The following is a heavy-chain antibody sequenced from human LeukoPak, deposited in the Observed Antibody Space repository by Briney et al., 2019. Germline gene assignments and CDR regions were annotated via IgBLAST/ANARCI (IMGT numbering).Heavy chain of an antibody. CDR3: ARGKLGYSYGSAAVY. CDR1: GYTFTSYG. J-gene: IGHJ4*02. V-gene: IGHV1-18*01. Sequence: EASVKVSCKASGYTFTSYGISWVRQAPGQGLEWMGWISAYNGNTNYAQKLQGRVTMTTDTSTSTAYMELRSLRSDDTAVYYCARGKLGYSYGSAAVYWGQGTLVTVSS. CDR2: ISAYNGNT. D-gene: IGHD5-18*01.